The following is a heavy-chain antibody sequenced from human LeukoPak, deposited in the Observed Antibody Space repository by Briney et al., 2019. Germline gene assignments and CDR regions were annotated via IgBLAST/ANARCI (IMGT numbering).Heavy chain of an antibody. J-gene: IGHJ4*02. CDR1: GSSISRSSYY. V-gene: IGHV4-39*01. CDR3: ARHEGRYYFDY. CDR2: IYYSGST. Sequence: SETLSLTCTVSGSSISRSSYYWGWIRQPPGKGLEWIGSIYYSGSTYYNPSLKSRVTIFVDTSKNQFSLKLSSVTAADTAMYYCARHEGRYYFDYWGQGTLVTVSS.